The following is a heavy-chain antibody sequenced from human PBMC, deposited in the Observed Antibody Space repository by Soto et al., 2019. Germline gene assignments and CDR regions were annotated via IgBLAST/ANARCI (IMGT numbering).Heavy chain of an antibody. J-gene: IGHJ5*02. D-gene: IGHD1-7*01. CDR1: GFTFSSYA. CDR3: ARDGITGTPWVFLNWFDP. CDR2: ISYDGSNK. V-gene: IGHV3-30-3*01. Sequence: GSLRLSCAASGFTFSSYAMHWVRQAPGKGLEWVAVISYDGSNKYYADSVKGRFTISRDNSKNTLYLQMNSLRAEDTAVYYCARDGITGTPWVFLNWFDPWGQGTLVTVSS.